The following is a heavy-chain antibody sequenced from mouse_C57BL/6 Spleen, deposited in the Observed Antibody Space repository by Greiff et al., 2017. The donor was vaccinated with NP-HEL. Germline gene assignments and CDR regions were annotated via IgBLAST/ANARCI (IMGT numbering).Heavy chain of an antibody. J-gene: IGHJ2*01. CDR3: ARWDGYYVYFDY. D-gene: IGHD2-3*01. V-gene: IGHV1-52*01. Sequence: QVQLQQPGAELVRPGSSVKLSCKASGYTFTSYWMHWVKQRPIQGLEWIGNIDPSDSETHYNQKFKDKATLTVDKSSSTAYMQLSSLTSEDSAVYYCARWDGYYVYFDYWGQGTTLTVSS. CDR2: IDPSDSET. CDR1: GYTFTSYW.